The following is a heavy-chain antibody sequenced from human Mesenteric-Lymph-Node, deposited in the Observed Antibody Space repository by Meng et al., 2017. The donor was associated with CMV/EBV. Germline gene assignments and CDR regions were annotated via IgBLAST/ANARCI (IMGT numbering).Heavy chain of an antibody. V-gene: IGHV4-59*01. Sequence: SETLSLTCTASGGSISSYYWSWIRQPPGKGLEWIGYIYYSGSTNYNPSLKSRVTISVDTSKNQFSLKLSSVTAADTAVYYCARDGADYGDYGSYNWFDPWGQGTLVTVSS. CDR3: ARDGADYGDYGSYNWFDP. CDR2: IYYSGST. J-gene: IGHJ5*02. CDR1: GGSISSYY. D-gene: IGHD4-17*01.